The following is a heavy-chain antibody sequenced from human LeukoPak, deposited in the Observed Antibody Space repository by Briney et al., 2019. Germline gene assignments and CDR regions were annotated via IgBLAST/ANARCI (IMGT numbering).Heavy chain of an antibody. J-gene: IGHJ4*02. Sequence: SVKVSCKASGGTFSSYAISWVRQAPGQGLEWMGGIIPIFGAANYAQKFQGRVTITTDESTSTAYMELSGLRSEDTAVYYCARANYYGSGSYEYWGQGTLVTVSS. D-gene: IGHD3-10*01. CDR2: IIPIFGAA. CDR3: ARANYYGSGSYEY. CDR1: GGTFSSYA. V-gene: IGHV1-69*05.